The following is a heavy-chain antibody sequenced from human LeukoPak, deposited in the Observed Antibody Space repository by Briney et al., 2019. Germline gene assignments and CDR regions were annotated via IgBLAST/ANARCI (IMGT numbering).Heavy chain of an antibody. J-gene: IGHJ4*02. Sequence: SVTVSCTASGGTFSIYAISWVRQAPGQGLEWMGGIIPIFGTANYAQKFQGRVTITADESTSTAYMELSSLRSEDTAVYYCARGWELLRLDYWGQGTLVTVSS. CDR3: ARGWELLRLDY. D-gene: IGHD1-26*01. CDR1: GGTFSIYA. CDR2: IIPIFGTA. V-gene: IGHV1-69*01.